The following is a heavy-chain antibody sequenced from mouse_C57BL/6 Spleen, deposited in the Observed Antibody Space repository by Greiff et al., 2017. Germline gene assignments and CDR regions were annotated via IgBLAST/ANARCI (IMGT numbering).Heavy chain of an antibody. CDR1: GYAFSSSW. CDR3: ARGSDYEGDY. J-gene: IGHJ2*01. D-gene: IGHD2-4*01. Sequence: VQLQQSGPELVKPGASVKISCKASGYAFSSSWMNWVKQRPGKGLEWIGRIYPGDGDTNYNGKFKGKATLTADKSASTAYMQLSSLTSEDSAVYFCARGSDYEGDYWGQGTTLTVSS. CDR2: IYPGDGDT. V-gene: IGHV1-82*01.